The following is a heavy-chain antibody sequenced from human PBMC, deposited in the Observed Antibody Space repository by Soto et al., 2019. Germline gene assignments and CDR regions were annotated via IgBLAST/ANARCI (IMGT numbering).Heavy chain of an antibody. V-gene: IGHV1-46*01. J-gene: IGHJ4*02. Sequence: GASVKVSCKSSGYTFTSYYMHCVQQAPGQGLEWMGIINPSGGSTSYAQKFQGRVTMTRDTSTSTVYMELSSLRSEDTAVYYCATLGIAARFDYWGQGTLVTVSS. CDR2: INPSGGST. CDR3: ATLGIAARFDY. D-gene: IGHD6-6*01. CDR1: GYTFTSYY.